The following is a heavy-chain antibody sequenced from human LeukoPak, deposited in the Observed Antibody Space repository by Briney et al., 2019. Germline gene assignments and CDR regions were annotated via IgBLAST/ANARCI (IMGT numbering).Heavy chain of an antibody. V-gene: IGHV4-30-2*01. J-gene: IGHJ5*02. CDR3: ARLKWGYCSGGSCYNWFDP. Sequence: KPSQTLSLTCAVSGGSISSGGYSWSWIRQPPGKGLEWFGYIYHSGSTYYNPSLKSRVTISVDRSKNQFSLKLSSVTAADTAVYYCARLKWGYCSGGSCYNWFDPWGQGTLVTVSS. D-gene: IGHD2-15*01. CDR1: GGSISSGGYS. CDR2: IYHSGST.